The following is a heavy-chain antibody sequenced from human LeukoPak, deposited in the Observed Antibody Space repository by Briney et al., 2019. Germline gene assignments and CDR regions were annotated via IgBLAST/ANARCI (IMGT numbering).Heavy chain of an antibody. CDR1: GYTLTELS. CDR2: FDPEDGET. D-gene: IGHD6-19*01. J-gene: IGHJ4*02. Sequence: ASVKVSCKVSGYTLTELSMHWVRQAPGKGLEWMGGFDPEDGETIYAQKFQGRVTMTEDTSTDTAYMELSSLRSEDTAVYYCATDSRLAVPEGFDYWGQGTLVTVSS. CDR3: ATDSRLAVPEGFDY. V-gene: IGHV1-24*01.